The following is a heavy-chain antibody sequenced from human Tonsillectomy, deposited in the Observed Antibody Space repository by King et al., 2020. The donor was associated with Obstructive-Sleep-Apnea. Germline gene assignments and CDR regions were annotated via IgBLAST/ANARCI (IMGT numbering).Heavy chain of an antibody. J-gene: IGHJ4*02. CDR2: ISYVGTNK. Sequence: VQLVESGGGVVHPGKSLRLSCAASGFSFSSFAMHWVRQAPGKGLEWVALISYVGTNKYYADSVKGRFTLSRDNSKTTVYLQMNSLRAEDTAVYYCAKDGRGNYFDYWGQGTLVTVSS. V-gene: IGHV3-30*18. CDR3: AKDGRGNYFDY. CDR1: GFSFSSFA.